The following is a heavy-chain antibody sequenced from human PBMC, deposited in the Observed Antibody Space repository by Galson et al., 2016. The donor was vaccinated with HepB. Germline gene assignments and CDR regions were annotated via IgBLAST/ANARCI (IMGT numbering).Heavy chain of an antibody. V-gene: IGHV4-39*01. Sequence: SETLSLTCNVSGGSVSTSTHSWGWIRQPPGKGLEWIGNIYYTGTTSHNPSLKSRLTISVDTSKNQLSLKLTSVTAADTAVYYGARRMGVVITNAFDVWGQGTKVTVSS. CDR2: IYYTGTT. J-gene: IGHJ3*01. D-gene: IGHD3-22*01. CDR3: ARRMGVVITNAFDV. CDR1: GGSVSTSTHS.